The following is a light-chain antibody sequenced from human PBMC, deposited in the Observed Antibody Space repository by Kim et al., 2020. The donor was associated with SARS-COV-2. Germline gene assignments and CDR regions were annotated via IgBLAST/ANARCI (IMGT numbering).Light chain of an antibody. V-gene: IGKV3-20*01. CDR2: GAS. J-gene: IGKJ4*01. CDR1: ESVSSTY. Sequence: PGQRATLSCRASESVSSTYISWYQQKPGQAPSLLIYGASSRATGVPDRFSGSGSGTDFTLTISRLEPEDFAVYYCQQYGSSSFSFGGGTKVDIK. CDR3: QQYGSSSFS.